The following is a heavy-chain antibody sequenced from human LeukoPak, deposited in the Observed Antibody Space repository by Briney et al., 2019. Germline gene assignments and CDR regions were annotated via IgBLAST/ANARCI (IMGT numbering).Heavy chain of an antibody. CDR1: GFTFSSSW. V-gene: IGHV3-52*01. Sequence: GGSLRLSCAASGFTFSSSWINSVCQAPGQGVGWGTGMKCDGSEKYYVDSVKGRFTISRDNSKNTLYLQMNSLRAEDTAVYYCAKEEVAAAGTGSRYFDLWGRGTLVTVSS. D-gene: IGHD6-13*01. CDR2: MKCDGSEK. J-gene: IGHJ2*01. CDR3: AKEEVAAAGTGSRYFDL.